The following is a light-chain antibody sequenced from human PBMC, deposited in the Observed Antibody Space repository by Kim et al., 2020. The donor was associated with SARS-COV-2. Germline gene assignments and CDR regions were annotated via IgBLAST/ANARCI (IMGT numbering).Light chain of an antibody. CDR3: QQYYNTPIT. V-gene: IGKV4-1*01. CDR1: QSVLSSSNNKNS. CDR2: WAS. Sequence: DIVMPQSPDSLAVSLGERATINCKSSQSVLSSSNNKNSLAWYQQKPGQPPKLLFYWASTRESGVPDRFSGSGSGADFTLTISSLQAEDVAVYYCQQYYNTPITFGQGTRLEIK. J-gene: IGKJ5*01.